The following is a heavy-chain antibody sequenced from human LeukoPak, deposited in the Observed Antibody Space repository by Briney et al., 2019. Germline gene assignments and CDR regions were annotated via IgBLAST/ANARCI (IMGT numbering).Heavy chain of an antibody. D-gene: IGHD5-18*01. J-gene: IGHJ5*02. Sequence: ASVKVSCKASEGTFSSYAISWVRQAPGQGLEWMGGIIPIFGTANYAQKFQGRVTITADKSTSTAYMELSSLRSEDTAVYYCARVKYSYGYVGWFDPWGQGTLVTVSS. CDR2: IIPIFGTA. CDR3: ARVKYSYGYVGWFDP. V-gene: IGHV1-69*06. CDR1: EGTFSSYA.